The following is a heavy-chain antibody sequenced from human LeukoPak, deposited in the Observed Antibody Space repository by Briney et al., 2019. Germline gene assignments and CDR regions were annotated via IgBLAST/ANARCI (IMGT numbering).Heavy chain of an antibody. CDR3: ARHRYYYDSSGYYYQP. Sequence: SETLSLTCTVSGGSINSTNYYWGWIRQPPGKGLERIGSIYYSGSTYYNPSLRSRVTISVDTSKNQFSLKLTSVTAADTAVYYCARHRYYYDSSGYYYQPWGQGTLVTVSS. CDR2: IYYSGST. D-gene: IGHD3-22*01. CDR1: GGSINSTNYY. J-gene: IGHJ5*02. V-gene: IGHV4-39*01.